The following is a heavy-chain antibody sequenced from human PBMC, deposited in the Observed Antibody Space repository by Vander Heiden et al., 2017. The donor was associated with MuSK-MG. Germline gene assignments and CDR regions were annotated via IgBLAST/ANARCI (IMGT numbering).Heavy chain of an antibody. D-gene: IGHD3-22*01. CDR2: IYWDDDK. Sequence: QITLKESGPTLVKPTQTLTLTCTFSGFSLSTSGVGVGWIRQPPGKALEWLALIYWDDDKRYSPSLKSRLTITKDTSKNQVVLTMTNMDPVDTATYYCAHRLSTSYYYDSSVYSFRDGGVVDAFDIWGQGTMVTVSS. CDR3: AHRLSTSYYYDSSVYSFRDGGVVDAFDI. V-gene: IGHV2-5*02. J-gene: IGHJ3*02. CDR1: GFSLSTSGVG.